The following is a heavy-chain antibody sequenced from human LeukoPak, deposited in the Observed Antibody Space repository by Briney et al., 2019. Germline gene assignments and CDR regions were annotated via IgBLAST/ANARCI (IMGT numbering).Heavy chain of an antibody. J-gene: IGHJ5*01. Sequence: SETLSLTCTVSGYSISSGYYWGWIRQPPGKGLEWIGSIYHSGSTYYNPSLKSRVTISVDTSKNQFSLTLTSLTAADTAVYYCARGPPDFYNSGSYYNGYNWFDSWGQGTLVTVSS. CDR3: ARGPPDFYNSGSYYNGYNWFDS. CDR2: IYHSGST. V-gene: IGHV4-38-2*02. D-gene: IGHD3-10*01. CDR1: GYSISSGYY.